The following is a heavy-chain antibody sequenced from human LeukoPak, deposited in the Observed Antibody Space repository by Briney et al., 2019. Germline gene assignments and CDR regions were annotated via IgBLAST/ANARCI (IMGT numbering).Heavy chain of an antibody. CDR2: ISFSVNTK. Sequence: GGSLRVYCAASGFTFSDYGMNWVRQAPGKGLEWVSYISFSVNTKYYGDSVKGRFTISRDNAKNSLYLHMDSLRAEDTAVYYCARGAYSSGWAYFDHWGQGTLVTVSS. CDR1: GFTFSDYG. CDR3: ARGAYSSGWAYFDH. D-gene: IGHD6-19*01. J-gene: IGHJ4*02. V-gene: IGHV3-48*04.